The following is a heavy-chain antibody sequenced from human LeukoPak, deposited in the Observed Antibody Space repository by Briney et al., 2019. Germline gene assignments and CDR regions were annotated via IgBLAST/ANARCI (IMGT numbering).Heavy chain of an antibody. Sequence: PGGSLRLSCAASGFTFSTYAMHWVRQAPGKGLEWVAVISYDGSNKYYADSVKGRFTISRDNSKNTLYLQMNSLRAEDTAVYYCARDRTVLAAAGYYFDYWGQGTLVTVSS. D-gene: IGHD6-13*01. CDR3: ARDRTVLAAAGYYFDY. CDR1: GFTFSTYA. CDR2: ISYDGSNK. V-gene: IGHV3-30-3*01. J-gene: IGHJ4*02.